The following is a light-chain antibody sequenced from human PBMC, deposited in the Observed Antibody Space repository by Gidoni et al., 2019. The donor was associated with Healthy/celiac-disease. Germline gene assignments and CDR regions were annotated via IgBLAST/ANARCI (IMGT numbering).Light chain of an antibody. J-gene: IGLJ2*01. V-gene: IGLV2-14*01. CDR3: SSYTSSSTVV. Sequence: QSALTHPASVSGSPGQSITISCTGTSSDVGGYNYVSWYQQRPGKAPKLMIYDVSNRPSGVSNRFSGSKSGNTASLTISGLQAEDEADYYCSSYTSSSTVVFGGGTKLTVL. CDR2: DVS. CDR1: SSDVGGYNY.